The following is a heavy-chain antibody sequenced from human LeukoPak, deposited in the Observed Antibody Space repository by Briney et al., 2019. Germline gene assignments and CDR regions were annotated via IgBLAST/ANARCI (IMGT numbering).Heavy chain of an antibody. CDR2: IWSNSVWA. V-gene: IGHV3-23*01. D-gene: IGHD4/OR15-4a*01. J-gene: IGHJ5*02. CDR3: AKDGAA. CDR1: GFTFSTYA. Sequence: GGSLRLSCAASGFTFSTYAMSWVRQPPGKGLEWVSSIWSNSVWAHYADSVKGRFTISRDNSKNTLYLEMHSLRADDTAVYYCAKDGAAWGQGTLVTVSS.